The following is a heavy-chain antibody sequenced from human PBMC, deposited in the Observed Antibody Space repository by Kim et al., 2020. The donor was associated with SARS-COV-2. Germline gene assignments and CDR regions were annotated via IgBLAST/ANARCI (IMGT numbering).Heavy chain of an antibody. Sequence: SETLSLTCTVSGGSISSGGYYWSWIRQHPGKGLEWIGYIYYSGSTYYNPSLKSRVTISVDTSKNQFSLKLSSVTAADTAVYYCARTSFDSSGYKSGGWFDPWGQGTLVTVSS. V-gene: IGHV4-31*03. J-gene: IGHJ5*02. CDR3: ARTSFDSSGYKSGGWFDP. D-gene: IGHD3-22*01. CDR1: GGSISSGGYY. CDR2: IYYSGST.